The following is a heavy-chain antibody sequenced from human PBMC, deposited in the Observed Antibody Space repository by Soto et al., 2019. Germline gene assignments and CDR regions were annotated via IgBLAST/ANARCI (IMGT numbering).Heavy chain of an antibody. V-gene: IGHV3-53*01. CDR2: IYSGGST. D-gene: IGHD1-20*01. CDR3: ARNINKGPGFDY. J-gene: IGHJ4*02. CDR1: GFTVSSNY. Sequence: GGSLRLSCAASGFTVSSNYMSWVRQAPGKGLEWVSVIYSGGSTYYADSVKGRFTISRDNSKNTLYLQMNSLRAEDTAVYYCARNINKGPGFDYWGQGTLVTVSS.